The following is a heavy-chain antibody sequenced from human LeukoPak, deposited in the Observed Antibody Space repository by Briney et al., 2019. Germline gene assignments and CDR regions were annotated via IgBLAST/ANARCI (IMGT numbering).Heavy chain of an antibody. Sequence: GGSLRLSCAASGFTFSSYGMHWVRQAPGKGLEWVAFIRYDGSNKYYADSVKGRFTISRDNSKNALYLQMNSLRAEDTAVYYCAKDSVFFIVVVVAAYMDVWGKGTTVTISS. CDR1: GFTFSSYG. V-gene: IGHV3-30*02. D-gene: IGHD2-15*01. J-gene: IGHJ6*03. CDR2: IRYDGSNK. CDR3: AKDSVFFIVVVVAAYMDV.